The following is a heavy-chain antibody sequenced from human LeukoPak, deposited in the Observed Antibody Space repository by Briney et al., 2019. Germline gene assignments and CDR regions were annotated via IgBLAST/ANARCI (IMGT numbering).Heavy chain of an antibody. V-gene: IGHV5-10-1*01. CDR3: ARHPLDSVTRRWWFDP. D-gene: IGHD4-17*01. CDR1: GYSFISYW. CDR2: IDPSDSYT. Sequence: GESLKISCQGSGYSFISYWISWVRQMPGKGLEWMGRIDPSDSYTNYSPSFQGHVTISADKSISTAYLQWSSLKASDTAMYYCARHPLDSVTRRWWFDPWGQGTLVTVSS. J-gene: IGHJ5*02.